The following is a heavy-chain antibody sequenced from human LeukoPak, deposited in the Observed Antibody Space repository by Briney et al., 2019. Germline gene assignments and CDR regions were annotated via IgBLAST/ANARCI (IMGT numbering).Heavy chain of an antibody. CDR2: IYYSGST. J-gene: IGHJ4*02. CDR3: ARGENRMVRGVIMYYFDY. V-gene: IGHV4-38-2*02. D-gene: IGHD3-10*01. Sequence: SETLSLTCTVSGYSIRSGYYWGWIRQPPGKGLEWIGGIYYSGSTNYNPSLKSRVTISVDTSKNQFSLKLSSVTAADTAVYYCARGENRMVRGVIMYYFDYWGQGTLVTVSS. CDR1: GYSIRSGYY.